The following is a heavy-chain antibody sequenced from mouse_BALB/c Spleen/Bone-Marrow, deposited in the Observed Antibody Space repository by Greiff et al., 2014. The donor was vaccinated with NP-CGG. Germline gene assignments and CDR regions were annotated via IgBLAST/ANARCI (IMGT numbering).Heavy chain of an antibody. Sequence: VQLQQSGAELMKPGASVKISCKATGYAFSSYWIEWVKQRPGHGLEWIGEILPGSGSTNYNEQFKGKATFTADTSSNTAYMQLISLTSEDSAVYACAKNGNYPAWFAYWGQGTLVTVSA. CDR1: GYAFSSYW. CDR3: AKNGNYPAWFAY. CDR2: ILPGSGST. V-gene: IGHV1-9*01. J-gene: IGHJ3*01. D-gene: IGHD2-1*01.